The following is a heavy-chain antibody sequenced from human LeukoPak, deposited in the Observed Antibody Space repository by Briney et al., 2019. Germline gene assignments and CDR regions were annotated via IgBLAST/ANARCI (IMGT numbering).Heavy chain of an antibody. Sequence: TGGTLRLSCAASGFTFSSYAMHWVRQAPGKGLEWVANIKQDGSEKYYVDSVKGRFTISRDNAKNSLYLQMNSLRAEGTAMYYCARDSAGNDYWGQGTLVTVSS. V-gene: IGHV3-7*01. CDR3: ARDSAGNDY. D-gene: IGHD6-13*01. CDR1: GFTFSSYA. J-gene: IGHJ4*02. CDR2: IKQDGSEK.